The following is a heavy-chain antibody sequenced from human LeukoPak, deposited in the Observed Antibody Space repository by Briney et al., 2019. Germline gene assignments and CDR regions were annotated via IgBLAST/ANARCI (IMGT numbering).Heavy chain of an antibody. Sequence: GGSLRLSCAASGFTVSSNYMSWVRQAPGKGLEWVSVIYGGGSTYYADSVKGRFTISRHNSKNTLYLQMNSLRAEDTAVYYCARDSDYSNTYWGQGTLVTVSS. J-gene: IGHJ4*02. CDR1: GFTVSSNY. CDR2: IYGGGST. V-gene: IGHV3-53*04. D-gene: IGHD4-4*01. CDR3: ARDSDYSNTY.